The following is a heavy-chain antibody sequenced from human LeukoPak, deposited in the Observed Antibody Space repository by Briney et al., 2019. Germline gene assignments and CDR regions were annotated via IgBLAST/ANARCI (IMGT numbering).Heavy chain of an antibody. D-gene: IGHD4-17*01. CDR3: VSRNYGSSPFDY. CDR2: ISSDGSNT. J-gene: IGHJ4*02. Sequence: GGSLRLSCAASGFTFNRYWIHWVRQAPGKGLVWVSRISSDGSNTNYADSVKGRFTISRDNAENTLYLQMDSLTAEDTAVYYCVSRNYGSSPFDYRGQGTLVTVSS. V-gene: IGHV3-74*01. CDR1: GFTFNRYW.